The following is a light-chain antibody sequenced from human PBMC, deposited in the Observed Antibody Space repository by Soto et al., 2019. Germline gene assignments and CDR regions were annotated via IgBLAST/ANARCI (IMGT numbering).Light chain of an antibody. CDR1: QTVSKF. J-gene: IGKJ1*01. V-gene: IGKV1-39*01. CDR3: QQTYSLTRT. CDR2: SAS. Sequence: DIQMTQSPSTLSSSLGDRVTITCRASQTVSKFVNWYQQKPGKVPDLLIYSASTLYSGVPSRFSGSASGTECTITISNLQKEDGATYYCQQTYSLTRTFAQGTKVDIK.